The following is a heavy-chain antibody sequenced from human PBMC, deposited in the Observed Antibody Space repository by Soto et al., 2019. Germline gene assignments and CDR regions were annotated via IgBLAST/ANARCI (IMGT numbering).Heavy chain of an antibody. CDR1: GFTFSTYT. CDR3: VRDQAASGTSWAFDI. Sequence: GGSLRLSCSASGFTFSTYTMHWVRQTPGKGLEYVSSIWGHGRITFYADSVRGRFTISRDNSKNTLFVQMKSLRVDDTGVYYRVRDQAASGTSWAFDIWGQGTPVTVSS. D-gene: IGHD1-26*01. J-gene: IGHJ3*02. V-gene: IGHV3-64*05. CDR2: IWGHGRIT.